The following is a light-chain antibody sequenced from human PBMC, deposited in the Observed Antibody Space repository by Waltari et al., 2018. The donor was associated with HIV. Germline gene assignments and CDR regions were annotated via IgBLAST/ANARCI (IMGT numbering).Light chain of an antibody. CDR1: QSISNW. CDR2: RAS. J-gene: IGKJ1*01. Sequence: DIQMTQSPSTLSASLGDRVTITCRASQSISNWLAWYQQKSGKAPNLLIYRASNLESGVPSRFNGSGSGTEFTLTISSLQPDDFATYYYQQYNGYSRTFGQGTKVEMK. V-gene: IGKV1-5*03. CDR3: QQYNGYSRT.